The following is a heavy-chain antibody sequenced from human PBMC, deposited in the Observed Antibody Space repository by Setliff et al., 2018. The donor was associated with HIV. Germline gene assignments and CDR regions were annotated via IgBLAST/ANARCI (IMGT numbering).Heavy chain of an antibody. D-gene: IGHD3-10*02. CDR2: IDHGGRP. CDR3: ARCSGRFGAVTWFDP. J-gene: IGHJ5*02. CDR1: GGSFSDDY. V-gene: IGHV4-34*01. Sequence: PSETLSLTCAVYGGSFSDDYWSWIRQPPGRGMEWIGDIDHGGRPNYNPSLKSRVTMAVDASKSQISLNLTSVTAADTAVYYCARCSGRFGAVTWFDPWGHGMLVTVSA.